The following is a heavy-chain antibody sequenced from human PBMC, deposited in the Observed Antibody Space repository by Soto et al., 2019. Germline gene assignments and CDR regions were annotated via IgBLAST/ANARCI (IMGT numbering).Heavy chain of an antibody. V-gene: IGHV3-48*01. Sequence: GGSLRLSCAASGVTFSSYRMNWVRQAPGKGLEWVSYISSSSSTIYYADSVKGRFTISRDNAKNSLYLQMNSLRAEDTAVYYCARGSGYQSTSTYYYSYMDVWGKGTTVTVSS. CDR1: GVTFSSYR. D-gene: IGHD5-12*01. CDR2: ISSSSSTI. CDR3: ARGSGYQSTSTYYYSYMDV. J-gene: IGHJ6*03.